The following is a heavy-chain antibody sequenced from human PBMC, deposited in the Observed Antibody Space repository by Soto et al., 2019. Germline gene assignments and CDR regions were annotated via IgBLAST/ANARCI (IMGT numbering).Heavy chain of an antibody. V-gene: IGHV3-21*01. CDR3: ASRHILTGYNYYGMDV. J-gene: IGHJ6*02. CDR1: GFTFSSYS. CDR2: ISSSSSYI. Sequence: GGSLRLSCAASGFTFSSYSMNWVRQAPGKGLEWVSSISSSSSYIYYADSVKGRFTISRDNAKNSLYLQMNSLRAEDTAVYYCASRHILTGYNYYGMDVWGQGTTVTVSS. D-gene: IGHD3-9*01.